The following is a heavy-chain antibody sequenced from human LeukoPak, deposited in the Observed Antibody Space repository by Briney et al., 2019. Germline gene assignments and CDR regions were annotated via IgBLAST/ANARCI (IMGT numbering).Heavy chain of an antibody. CDR1: GGSISSNY. CDR3: ARDRYDSVYNWFDP. Sequence: PSETLSLTCTVSGGSISSNYWSWIRQPAGKGLEWIGRIYTTGGTNFNPSLKSRVTMPVDTSKNQFSLKLRSVTAADTAVYYCARDRYDSVYNWFDPWGQGTLVTVSS. J-gene: IGHJ5*02. CDR2: IYTTGGT. D-gene: IGHD3-22*01. V-gene: IGHV4-4*07.